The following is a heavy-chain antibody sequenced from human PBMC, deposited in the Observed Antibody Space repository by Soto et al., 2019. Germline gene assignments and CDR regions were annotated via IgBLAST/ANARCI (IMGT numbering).Heavy chain of an antibody. CDR1: GYTFSSYA. CDR2: INAGYGNT. Sequence: ASVEVSCRASGYTFSSYAMHWVRQAPGQRLEWMGWINAGYGNTKSSQKFQDRVTISRDTSASTAYMELTSLRSEDTAVYYCARDTGDGTFDFWGQGTLVTVSS. J-gene: IGHJ4*02. D-gene: IGHD7-27*01. V-gene: IGHV1-3*01. CDR3: ARDTGDGTFDF.